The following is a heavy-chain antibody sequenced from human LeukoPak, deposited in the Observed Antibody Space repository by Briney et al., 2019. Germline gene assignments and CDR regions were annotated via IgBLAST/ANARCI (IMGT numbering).Heavy chain of an antibody. V-gene: IGHV3-30*18. CDR1: GFTFSSYG. CDR2: ISYDGSNK. D-gene: IGHD5-18*01. CDR3: AKDHPPRGYSYGYAFDY. Sequence: GGSLRLSCAASGFTFSSYGMHWVRQAPGKGLGWVAVISYDGSNKYYADSVKGRFTISRDNSKNTLYLQMNSLRAEDTAVYYCAKDHPPRGYSYGYAFDYWGQGTLVTVSS. J-gene: IGHJ4*02.